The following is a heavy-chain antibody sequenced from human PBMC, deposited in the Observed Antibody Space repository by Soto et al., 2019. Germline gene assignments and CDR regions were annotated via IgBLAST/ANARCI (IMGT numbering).Heavy chain of an antibody. CDR2: INPNSGGT. CDR1: GYTFTGYY. D-gene: IGHD4-17*01. V-gene: IGHV1-2*04. J-gene: IGHJ3*02. CDR3: ARVMTTVNHDAFDI. Sequence: ASVKVSCKASGYTFTGYYMHWVRQAPGQGLEWMGWINPNSGGTNYAQKFQGWVTMTRDTSISTAYMELSRLRSDDTAVYYCARVMTTVNHDAFDIWGQGTMVTVSS.